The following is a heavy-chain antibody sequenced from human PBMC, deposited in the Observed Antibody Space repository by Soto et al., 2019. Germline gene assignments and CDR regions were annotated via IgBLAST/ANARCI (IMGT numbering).Heavy chain of an antibody. Sequence: EVQLVESGGGLVQPGGSLRLSCAASGFTVSSSYMSWARQAPGKGLEWVSVLYSGGSTYYAPSVKGRFPISRDTSKNSLYLQLRSLRDEDTAVYYCARAGGNSGGCRTHWYYYMDVWVKGTTVTVSS. CDR3: ARAGGNSGGCRTHWYYYMDV. D-gene: IGHD2-15*01. CDR2: LYSGGST. CDR1: GFTVSSSY. V-gene: IGHV3-66*01. J-gene: IGHJ6*03.